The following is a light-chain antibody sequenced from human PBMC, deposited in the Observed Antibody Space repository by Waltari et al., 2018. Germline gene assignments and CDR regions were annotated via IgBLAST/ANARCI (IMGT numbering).Light chain of an antibody. CDR1: SSDGGSYHL. CDR3: CSYAGSFVV. CDR2: EVS. V-gene: IGLV2-23*02. J-gene: IGLJ2*01. Sequence: QSALTQPASVSGSPGQSITISCTGTSSDGGSYHLVSWYQQHPGNAPELMIYEVSKRPSGVSNRFSGSKSGNTASLTISGLQAEDEADYYCCSYAGSFVVFGGGTKLTVL.